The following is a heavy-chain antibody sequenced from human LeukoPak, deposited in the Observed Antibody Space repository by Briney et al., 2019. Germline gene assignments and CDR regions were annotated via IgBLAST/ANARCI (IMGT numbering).Heavy chain of an antibody. D-gene: IGHD2-21*02. CDR3: ARDQRPHIVVVTAWDYYYYGMDV. V-gene: IGHV4-39*07. J-gene: IGHJ6*02. CDR1: GGSISSSSYY. CDR2: IYYSGST. Sequence: PSETLSLTCTVSGGSISSSSYYWGWIRQPPGKGLEWIGSIYYSGSTYYNPSLKSRVTISVDTSKNQFSLKLSSVTAADTAVYYCARDQRPHIVVVTAWDYYYYGMDVWGQGTTVTVSS.